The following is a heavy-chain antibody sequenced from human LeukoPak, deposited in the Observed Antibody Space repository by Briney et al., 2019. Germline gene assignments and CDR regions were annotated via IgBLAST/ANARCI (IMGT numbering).Heavy chain of an antibody. CDR2: IYYSGST. V-gene: IGHV4-39*07. Sequence: PSETLSLTCTVSGGSISSSSYYWGWIRQPPGMGLEWIGSIYYSGSTYYNPSLKSRVTISVDTSKNQFSLNLSSVTAADTAVYYCARTTQDTAMVYGDYYYYYMDVWGKGTTVTISS. J-gene: IGHJ6*03. CDR3: ARTTQDTAMVYGDYYYYYMDV. D-gene: IGHD5-18*01. CDR1: GGSISSSSYY.